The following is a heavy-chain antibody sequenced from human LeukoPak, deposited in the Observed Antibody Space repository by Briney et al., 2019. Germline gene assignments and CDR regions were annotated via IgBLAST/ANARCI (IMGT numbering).Heavy chain of an antibody. CDR1: GFTFSSYA. Sequence: GGSLRLSCAASGFTFSSYAMSWVRQAPGKGLGWVSAISGRGGSTYYAHSVKGRFTISRDNSKNTLYLQMNSLRAEDTAVYYCAKDFRTMIVVVVIDYWGQGTLVTVSS. D-gene: IGHD3-22*01. CDR2: ISGRGGST. J-gene: IGHJ4*02. CDR3: AKDFRTMIVVVVIDY. V-gene: IGHV3-23*01.